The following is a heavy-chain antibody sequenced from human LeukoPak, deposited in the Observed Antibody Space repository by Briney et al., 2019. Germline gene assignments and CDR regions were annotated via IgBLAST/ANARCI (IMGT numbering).Heavy chain of an antibody. CDR2: ISSSSSYI. Sequence: GGSLRLSCAASGFTFSSYSMNWVRQAPGKGLEWVSSISSSSSYIYYADSVKGRFTISRDNAKNSLYLQMNSLRAEDTAVYYCARVAGRVNYYYGMDVWGQGTTVTVSS. V-gene: IGHV3-21*01. D-gene: IGHD6-19*01. CDR3: ARVAGRVNYYYGMDV. J-gene: IGHJ6*02. CDR1: GFTFSSYS.